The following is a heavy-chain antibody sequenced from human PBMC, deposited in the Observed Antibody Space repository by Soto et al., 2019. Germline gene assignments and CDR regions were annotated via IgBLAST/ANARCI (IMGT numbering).Heavy chain of an antibody. CDR2: IIPIFGKT. Sequence: QVQLVQSGAEVKEPGTSVKVSCKASGGAFSTSSFVWVRQGPGQGLEWMGGIIPIFGKTNVAPKFRDRITFTADESTRTAYMELSSLRSEDTAIYSCARDVVRSTGGDSWGQGTLVTVSS. CDR1: GGAFSTSS. J-gene: IGHJ4*02. V-gene: IGHV1-69*01. CDR3: ARDVVRSTGGDS. D-gene: IGHD7-27*01.